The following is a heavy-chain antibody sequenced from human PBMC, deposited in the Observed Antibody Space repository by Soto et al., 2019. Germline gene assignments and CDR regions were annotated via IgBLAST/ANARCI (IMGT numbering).Heavy chain of an antibody. CDR1: GGSISSGDYY. J-gene: IGHJ6*02. Sequence: SETLSLTCTVSGGSISSGDYYWSWIRQPPGKGLEWIGYIYYSGSTYYNPSLKSRVTISVDTSKNQFSLELSSVTAADTAVYYCAREGDIVVVPAAREGYYYYGMDVWGQGTTVTVSS. CDR3: AREGDIVVVPAAREGYYYYGMDV. V-gene: IGHV4-30-4*01. D-gene: IGHD2-2*01. CDR2: IYYSGST.